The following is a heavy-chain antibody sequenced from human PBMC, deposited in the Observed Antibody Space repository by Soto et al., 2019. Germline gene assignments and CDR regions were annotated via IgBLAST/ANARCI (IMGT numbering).Heavy chain of an antibody. CDR1: GGSFGSFV. D-gene: IGHD3-16*01. CDR2: IIPLSGTT. CDR3: AREGVGGAWFDP. V-gene: IGHV1-69*01. J-gene: IGHJ5*02. Sequence: QVQLVQSWAEVKKPGSSVKVSCKASGGSFGSFVITWVRQAPGQGLEWVGGIIPLSGTTNYAQKFQGRLTITAAEATNTAYMELTSLRSDDTAVYYCAREGVGGAWFDPWGQGTPVTVSS.